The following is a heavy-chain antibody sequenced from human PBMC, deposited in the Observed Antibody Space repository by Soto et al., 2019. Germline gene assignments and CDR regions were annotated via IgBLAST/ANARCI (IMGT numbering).Heavy chain of an antibody. J-gene: IGHJ4*02. D-gene: IGHD2-15*01. CDR3: ARARYAAAVATYLDY. Sequence: QVQLVESGGGVVQPGGSLRLSCAASGFTFSLNAMHWVRQAPGKGLEWVAVISYDGSDKFYADSVKGRFTISRDNSRNTLYLQMSSLKSADTAVYYCARARYAAAVATYLDYWGQGALVTVSS. CDR2: ISYDGSDK. CDR1: GFTFSLNA. V-gene: IGHV3-30*15.